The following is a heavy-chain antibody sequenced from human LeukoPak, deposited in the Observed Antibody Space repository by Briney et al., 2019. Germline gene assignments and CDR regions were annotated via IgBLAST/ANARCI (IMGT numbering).Heavy chain of an antibody. V-gene: IGHV3-66*01. CDR2: IYSGGST. CDR1: GFTVSSNY. J-gene: IGHJ3*02. CDR3: ARDQGGIAVAGTRAFDI. D-gene: IGHD6-19*01. Sequence: GGSLRLSCAASGFTVSSNYMSWVRQAPGKGLEWVSVIYSGGSTYYADSVKGRFTISRDNSKNTLYLQMNSLRAEDTAVYYCARDQGGIAVAGTRAFDIWGQGTMVTLSS.